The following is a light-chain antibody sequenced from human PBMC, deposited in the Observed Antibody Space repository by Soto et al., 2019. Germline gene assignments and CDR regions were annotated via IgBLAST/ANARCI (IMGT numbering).Light chain of an antibody. CDR2: DAS. V-gene: IGKV1-5*01. J-gene: IGKJ1*01. Sequence: IQMTQSPSTLSASVGYTFTITCRASQSINTWVAWYQQKPGKAPKPLIYDASRLKGGVPLRFSGSGSGTEFTLTISGLQPDDFATYYCQQYNSYSGTFGQGTTVDIK. CDR1: QSINTW. CDR3: QQYNSYSGT.